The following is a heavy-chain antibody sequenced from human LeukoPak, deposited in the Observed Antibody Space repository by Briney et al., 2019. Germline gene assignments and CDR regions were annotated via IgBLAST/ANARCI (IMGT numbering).Heavy chain of an antibody. D-gene: IGHD2-2*01. V-gene: IGHV1-2*04. CDR3: ARGRYCSSTSCYVAPRGPSDY. CDR2: INPNSGGT. J-gene: IGHJ4*02. Sequence: ASVKVSCKASGYTFTGYYMHWVRQAPGQGLEWMGWINPNSGGTNYAQKFQGWVTMTRDTSISTAYMELSRLRSDDTAVYYCARGRYCSSTSCYVAPRGPSDYWGQGTLVTVSS. CDR1: GYTFTGYY.